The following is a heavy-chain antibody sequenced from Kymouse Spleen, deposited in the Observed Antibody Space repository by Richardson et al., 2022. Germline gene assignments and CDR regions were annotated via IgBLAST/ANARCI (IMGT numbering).Heavy chain of an antibody. V-gene: IGHV6-1*01. CDR2: TYYRSKWYN. Sequence: QVQLQQSGPGLVKPSQTLSLTCAISGDSVSSNSAAWNWIRQSPSRGLEWLGRTYYRSKWYNDYAVSVKSRITINPDTSKNQFSLQLNSVTPEDTAVYYCARDSNSSGWYHYYYYGMDVWGQGTTVTVSS. CDR1: GDSVSSNSAA. CDR3: ARDSNSSGWYHYYYYGMDV. J-gene: IGHJ6*02. D-gene: IGHD6-19*01.